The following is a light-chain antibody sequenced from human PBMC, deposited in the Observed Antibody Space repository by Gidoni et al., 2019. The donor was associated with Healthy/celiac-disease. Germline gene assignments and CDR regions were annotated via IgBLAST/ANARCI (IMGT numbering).Light chain of an antibody. CDR1: QSVSSN. V-gene: IGKV3-15*01. J-gene: IGKJ5*01. CDR2: GAS. CDR3: QQYNNWPPIT. Sequence: EIVMPQSPATLSVSPEERATLSCRASQSVSSNLARYQQKPGQAPRLLIYGASTRATGIPARFSGSGSGTEFTLTISSLQSEDFAVYYCQQYNNWPPITFGQGTRLEIK.